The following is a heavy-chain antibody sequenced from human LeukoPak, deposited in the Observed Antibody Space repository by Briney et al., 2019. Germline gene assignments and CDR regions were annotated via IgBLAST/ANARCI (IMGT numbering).Heavy chain of an antibody. CDR2: IYYSGST. CDR1: GGSISSYF. Sequence: SETLSLTCTVSGGSISSYFWSWIRQSPGKGLEWIGYIYYSGSTNYNPSLKSRVTISVDTSKNQFSLKLSSVTPEDTAVYYCARELWSRMSYYYGMDVWGKGTTVTVSS. V-gene: IGHV4-59*12. CDR3: ARELWSRMSYYYGMDV. J-gene: IGHJ6*04. D-gene: IGHD5-18*01.